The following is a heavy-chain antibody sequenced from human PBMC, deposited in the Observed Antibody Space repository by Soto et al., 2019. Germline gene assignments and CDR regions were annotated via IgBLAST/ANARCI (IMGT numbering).Heavy chain of an antibody. Sequence: LRLSCAASGFTFSSYAMSWIRQHPGKGLEWIGSIYNTGSTSYNPSLTSRLSISVDTSENHFSLRLFSVTVADTAVYYCALALGPTTGLDYWGQGSLVTVSS. CDR2: IYNTGST. J-gene: IGHJ4*02. D-gene: IGHD7-27*01. CDR1: GFTFSSYA. CDR3: ALALGPTTGLDY. V-gene: IGHV4-31*02.